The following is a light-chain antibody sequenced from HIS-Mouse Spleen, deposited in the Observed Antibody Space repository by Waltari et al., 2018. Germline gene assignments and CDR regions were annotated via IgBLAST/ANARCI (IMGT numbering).Light chain of an antibody. CDR1: QRVSSY. CDR3: QQRSNWPRT. CDR2: AAS. V-gene: IGKV3-11*01. J-gene: IGKJ2*01. Sequence: EIVLTQSPATLSLSPGERATLSCRASQRVSSYLASYQPKPGQAPRLPIYAASNRATGIPARFSGSGSGTDFTLTISSLEPEDFAVYYCQQRSNWPRTFGQGTKLEIK.